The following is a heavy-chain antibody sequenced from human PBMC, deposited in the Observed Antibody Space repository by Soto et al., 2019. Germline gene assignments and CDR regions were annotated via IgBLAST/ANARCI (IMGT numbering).Heavy chain of an antibody. D-gene: IGHD3-10*01. CDR1: RFTFSNYW. J-gene: IGHJ4*02. V-gene: IGHV3-7*01. CDR2: IKQDGSEN. Sequence: GGSLRLSCAAARFTFSNYWMSWVRQAPGKGLEWVANIKQDGSENYYVDSVKGRFAVSRDKDTNSLYLQLNSLTPEDTAVYYCARSRRQWFGGTLSYYFDFWGQGTLVTVSS. CDR3: ARSRRQWFGGTLSYYFDF.